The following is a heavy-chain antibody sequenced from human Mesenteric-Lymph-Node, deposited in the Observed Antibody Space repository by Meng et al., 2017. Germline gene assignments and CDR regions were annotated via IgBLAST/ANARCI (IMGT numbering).Heavy chain of an antibody. CDR3: ARGNQWLDGSEYFQH. Sequence: ASVKVSCKASGYTFTSYGISWVRQAPGQGLEWMGWISANSGNTGYAQKFQGRVTITRNTSISTAYMELSSLRSEDTAVYYCARGNQWLDGSEYFQHWGQGTLVTVSS. J-gene: IGHJ1*01. CDR1: GYTFTSYG. V-gene: IGHV1-8*03. D-gene: IGHD6-19*01. CDR2: ISANSGNT.